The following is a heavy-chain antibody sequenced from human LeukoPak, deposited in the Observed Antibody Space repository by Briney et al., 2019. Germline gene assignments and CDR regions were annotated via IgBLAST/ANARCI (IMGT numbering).Heavy chain of an antibody. CDR3: ARDAGRYFDWLGY. J-gene: IGHJ4*02. V-gene: IGHV3-33*01. CDR2: IWYDGSNK. Sequence: GRSLRLSCAASGFTFSSYGMHWVRQAPGKGLEWVAVIWYDGSNKYYADSVKGRFTISRDNSKNTLYLQMNSLRAEDTAVYYCARDAGRYFDWLGYWGQGALVTVSS. D-gene: IGHD3-9*01. CDR1: GFTFSSYG.